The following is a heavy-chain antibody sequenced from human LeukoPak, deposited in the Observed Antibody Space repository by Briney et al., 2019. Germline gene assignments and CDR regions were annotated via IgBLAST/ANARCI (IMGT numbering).Heavy chain of an antibody. CDR3: ARAQYDSSGYNYYMDV. V-gene: IGHV4-39*07. D-gene: IGHD3-22*01. Sequence: PSETLSLTCSVSSGSINSNIYYWGWIRQPPGEGLEWIGIIHNTGSTYYNPSLKSRVTISVDTSENQFSLRLSSVTAADTALYYCARAQYDSSGYNYYMDVWGKGTTVTVSS. CDR1: SGSINSNIYY. CDR2: IHNTGST. J-gene: IGHJ6*03.